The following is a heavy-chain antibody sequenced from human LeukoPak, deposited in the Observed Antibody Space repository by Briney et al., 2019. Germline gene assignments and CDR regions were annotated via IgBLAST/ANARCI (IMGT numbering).Heavy chain of an antibody. CDR2: IYYSGST. D-gene: IGHD2-2*01. J-gene: IGHJ1*01. Sequence: PSGTLSLTCTVSGGSISSSSYYWGWIRQPPGKGLEWTGSIYYSGSTYYNPSLKSRVTISVDTSKNQFSLKLSSVTAADTAVYYCASSPALYCSSTSCHKYFQHWGQGTLVTVSS. CDR3: ASSPALYCSSTSCHKYFQH. V-gene: IGHV4-39*01. CDR1: GGSISSSSYY.